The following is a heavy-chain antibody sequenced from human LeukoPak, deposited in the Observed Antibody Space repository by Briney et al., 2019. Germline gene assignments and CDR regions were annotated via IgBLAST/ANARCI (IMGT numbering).Heavy chain of an antibody. D-gene: IGHD7-27*01. Sequence: GGSLRLSCAASGFRFSSYAMNWARQAPGKGLEWVSSISATSSSTYNADSVRGRFAISRDNSKNTLYLQLNSLRAEDTALYYCAKASTKNWASSALDVWGQGTMVTVS. V-gene: IGHV3-23*01. CDR3: AKASTKNWASSALDV. J-gene: IGHJ3*01. CDR2: ISATSSST. CDR1: GFRFSSYA.